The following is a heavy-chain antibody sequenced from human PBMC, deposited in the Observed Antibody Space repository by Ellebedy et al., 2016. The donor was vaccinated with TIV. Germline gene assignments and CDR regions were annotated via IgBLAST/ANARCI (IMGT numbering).Heavy chain of an antibody. D-gene: IGHD2-21*01. CDR1: GGSVSSGSFY. J-gene: IGHJ6*02. CDR3: ARAADSPDDFFYRGLDV. V-gene: IGHV4-61*01. CDR2: MYYSGTT. Sequence: SETLSLXCTLSGGSVSSGSFYWNWIRQTPGKGLEWIGYMYYSGTTNYNPSLESRVTISRDTSKNQFSLKLNSVTAADAAVYFCARAADSPDDFFYRGLDVWGQGTTVTVSS.